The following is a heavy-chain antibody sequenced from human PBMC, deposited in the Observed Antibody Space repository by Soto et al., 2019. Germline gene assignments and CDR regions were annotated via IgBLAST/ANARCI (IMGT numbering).Heavy chain of an antibody. J-gene: IGHJ6*03. D-gene: IGHD3-9*01. Sequence: QVQLQESGPGLVNPAETLSLSCSVSGGSISGHYWSWVRQTPGKGLEWIGYMYYSGSTNYNPSLKSRVTFSVDTSMNHFSLRLSAVTAADPAVYYCVRGPYFDLIWNYCFMDVFGKGTTVTVSS. V-gene: IGHV4-59*08. CDR3: VRGPYFDLIWNYCFMDV. CDR2: MYYSGST. CDR1: GGSISGHY.